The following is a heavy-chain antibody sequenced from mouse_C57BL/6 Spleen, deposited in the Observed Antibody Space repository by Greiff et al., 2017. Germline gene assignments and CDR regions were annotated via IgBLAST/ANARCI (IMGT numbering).Heavy chain of an antibody. CDR3: ARRGGNCAMDY. V-gene: IGHV5-17*01. D-gene: IGHD1-1*01. J-gene: IGHJ4*01. CDR1: GFTFSDYG. CDR2: ISSGSSTI. Sequence: VNVVESGGGLVKPGGSLILSRAASGFTFSDYGTHWVRQAPEKGLVWVAYISSGSSTIYYADTEKGRFTISRDNANNTLFLKMTSLRSEDTAMYYCARRGGNCAMDYWGRGTSGTVSS.